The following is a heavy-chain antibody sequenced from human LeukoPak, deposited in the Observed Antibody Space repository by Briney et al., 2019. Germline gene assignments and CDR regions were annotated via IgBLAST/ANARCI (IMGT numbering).Heavy chain of an antibody. Sequence: QTGGSLRLSCTGSGFTFGDYVLNWVRQAPGKGLEWVGFIRSKDYGGTAAYAASVKDRFTISRDDSENIAYLQMSSLKTEDTAVYFCTRGGQRMVPYNWFDPWGQGTLVTVSS. CDR2: IRSKDYGGTA. D-gene: IGHD6-25*01. CDR1: GFTFGDYV. J-gene: IGHJ5*02. CDR3: TRGGQRMVPYNWFDP. V-gene: IGHV3-49*04.